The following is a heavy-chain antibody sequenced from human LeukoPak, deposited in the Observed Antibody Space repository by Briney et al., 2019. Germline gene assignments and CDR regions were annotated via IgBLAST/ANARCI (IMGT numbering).Heavy chain of an antibody. CDR1: GFSFRRFW. J-gene: IGHJ3*02. Sequence: GSPRLSCASSGFSFRRFWMNWVRQAPGGGVEWVANINGDGDGKRYADSVKDRFTISRDNARSLVFLQIHSLRDEDTALYYCARDSSPDSATTYYDALDMWGQGTMVTVSS. V-gene: IGHV3-7*01. D-gene: IGHD1-1*01. CDR3: ARDSSPDSATTYYDALDM. CDR2: INGDGDGK.